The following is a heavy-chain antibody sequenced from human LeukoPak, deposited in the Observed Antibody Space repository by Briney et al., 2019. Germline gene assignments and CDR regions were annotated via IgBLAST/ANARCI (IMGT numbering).Heavy chain of an antibody. V-gene: IGHV3-7*01. J-gene: IGHJ4*02. Sequence: AGGSLRLSCAASGFTFSNYWLTWVRQAPGQGLEWVANIKQDGSEKHYVDSVKGRFTISRDNAKNSLYLQMNSLSAEDTAVYYCARDRQIAYWGQGTLVTVSS. CDR3: ARDRQIAY. CDR2: IKQDGSEK. CDR1: GFTFSNYW.